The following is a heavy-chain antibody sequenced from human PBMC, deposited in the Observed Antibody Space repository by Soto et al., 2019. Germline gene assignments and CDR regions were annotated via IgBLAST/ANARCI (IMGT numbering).Heavy chain of an antibody. J-gene: IGHJ5*02. D-gene: IGHD6-13*01. Sequence: PSETLSLTCTVSGGSISSSSYDWGWIRQPPGTGLEWIGSIYYSGSTYYNPSLKSRVTISVDTSKNQFSLKLSSVTAADTAVYYCARGVSSSWYPGPWGQGTLVTVSS. V-gene: IGHV4-39*01. CDR1: GGSISSSSYD. CDR2: IYYSGST. CDR3: ARGVSSSWYPGP.